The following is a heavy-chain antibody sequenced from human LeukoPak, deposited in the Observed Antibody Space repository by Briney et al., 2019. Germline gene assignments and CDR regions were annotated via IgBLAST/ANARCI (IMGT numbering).Heavy chain of an antibody. CDR2: ISAYNGNT. V-gene: IGHV1-18*01. CDR3: ARVSTDDFWSGYYRTFDY. CDR1: GYTFTSYG. J-gene: IGHJ4*02. Sequence: GASVKVSCKASGYTFTSYGISWVRQAPGQGLEWMRWISAYNGNTNYAQKLQGRVTMTTDTSTSTAYMELRSLRSDDTAVYYCARVSTDDFWSGYYRTFDYWGQGTLVTVSS. D-gene: IGHD3-3*01.